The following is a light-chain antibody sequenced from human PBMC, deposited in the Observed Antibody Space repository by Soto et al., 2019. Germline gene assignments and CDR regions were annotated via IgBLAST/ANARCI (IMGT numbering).Light chain of an antibody. V-gene: IGLV2-11*01. CDR1: SSDVGGYNS. J-gene: IGLJ1*01. CDR3: CSYAGTDTYV. Sequence: QSALTQPRSVSGSPGQSVTISCIGTSSDVGGYNSVSWYQQHPGKAPKLMIYDVTKRPSGVPDRFSGSKSGNTASLTISGLQAEDEADYHCCSYAGTDTYVFGTGTKVTVL. CDR2: DVT.